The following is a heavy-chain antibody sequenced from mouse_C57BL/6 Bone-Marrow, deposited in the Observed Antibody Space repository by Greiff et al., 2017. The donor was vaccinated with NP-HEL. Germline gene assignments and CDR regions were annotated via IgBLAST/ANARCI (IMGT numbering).Heavy chain of an antibody. CDR1: GYTFTSYW. J-gene: IGHJ2*01. Sequence: QVQLQQPGAELVRPGTSVKLSCKASGYTFTSYWMHWVKQRPGQGLEWIGVIDPSDSFTNYNQKFKGKATLTVDTSSSTAYMQLSSLTSEDSAVYYCARKIITTVVDWGKGTTLTVSS. CDR2: IDPSDSFT. D-gene: IGHD1-1*01. CDR3: ARKIITTVVD. V-gene: IGHV1-59*01.